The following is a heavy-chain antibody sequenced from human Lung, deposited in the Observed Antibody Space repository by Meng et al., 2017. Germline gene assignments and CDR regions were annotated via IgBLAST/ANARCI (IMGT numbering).Heavy chain of an antibody. V-gene: IGHV4-34*01. Sequence: QVHLEPWGAVLLQPSVTLSPSCAVSGGFFSDYYWCWIRQPPGKGLEWIGEINHSGSTNYNPSLESRATISVDTSQNNLSLKLSSVTAADSAVYYCARGPTTMAHDFDYWGQGTLVTVSS. CDR2: INHSGST. CDR3: ARGPTTMAHDFDY. J-gene: IGHJ4*02. CDR1: GGFFSDYY. D-gene: IGHD4-11*01.